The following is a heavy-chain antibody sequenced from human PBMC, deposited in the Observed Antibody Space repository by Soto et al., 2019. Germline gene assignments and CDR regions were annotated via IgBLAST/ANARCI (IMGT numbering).Heavy chain of an antibody. CDR3: AKDGPTDYSSSWLGY. CDR1: GFTFSSYA. V-gene: IGHV3-23*01. D-gene: IGHD6-13*01. CDR2: ISGSGGST. J-gene: IGHJ4*02. Sequence: EVQLLESGGGLVQPGGSLRLSCAASGFTFSSYAMSWVRQAQGKGLEWVSGISGSGGSTYYADSVKGRFTISRDNSKNTLYLQGNSLRAEDTAVYYCAKDGPTDYSSSWLGYWGQGTLVTVSS.